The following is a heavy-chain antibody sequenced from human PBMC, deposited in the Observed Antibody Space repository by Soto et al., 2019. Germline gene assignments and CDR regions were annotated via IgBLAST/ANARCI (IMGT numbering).Heavy chain of an antibody. CDR1: GFTFSSYA. CDR2: ISGSGGST. J-gene: IGHJ4*02. D-gene: IGHD6-6*01. V-gene: IGHV3-23*01. CDR3: AKDSGRYRGLGSSSSSIDY. Sequence: PGGSLRLSCAASGFTFSSYAMSWVRQAPGKGLEWVSAISGSGGSTYYADSVKGRFTISRDNSKNTLYLQMNSLRAEDTAVYYCAKDSGRYRGLGSSSSSIDYWGQGTLVTVSS.